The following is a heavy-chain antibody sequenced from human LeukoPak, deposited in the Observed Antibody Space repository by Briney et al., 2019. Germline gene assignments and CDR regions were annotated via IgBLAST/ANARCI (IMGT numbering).Heavy chain of an antibody. CDR3: AKDHYRSSTSCLPGRYFDY. J-gene: IGHJ4*02. V-gene: IGHV3-23*01. CDR1: GFTFSSYA. CDR2: ISGSGGST. Sequence: GGSLRLSCAASGFTFSSYAMSWVRQAPGKGLEWVSAISGSGGSTYYADSVKGRFTISRDNSKNTLYLQMNSLRAEDTAVYYCAKDHYRSSTSCLPGRYFDYWGQGTLVTVSS. D-gene: IGHD2-2*01.